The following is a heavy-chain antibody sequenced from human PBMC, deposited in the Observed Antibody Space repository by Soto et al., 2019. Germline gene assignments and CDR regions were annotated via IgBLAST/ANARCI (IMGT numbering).Heavy chain of an antibody. Sequence: SVKVSCKASGGTFSSFGISWVRQAPGQGLEWMGGIIPVFGRPNYAQRFRGRLTITADESTNTSYMELIDLTSEDTAVYYCAREASGYDFWGQGTQLTVSS. CDR2: IIPVFGRP. CDR1: GGTFSSFG. D-gene: IGHD5-12*01. J-gene: IGHJ1*01. CDR3: AREASGYDF. V-gene: IGHV1-69*13.